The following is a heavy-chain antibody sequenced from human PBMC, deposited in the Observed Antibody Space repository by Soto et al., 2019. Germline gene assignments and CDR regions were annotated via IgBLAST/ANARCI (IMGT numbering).Heavy chain of an antibody. CDR2: INHSGST. V-gene: IGHV4-34*01. J-gene: IGHJ6*03. CDR3: AILSSSSSPYYYYYMDV. Sequence: QVQLQQWGAGLLKPSETLSLTCAVYGGSFSGYYWSWIRQPPGKGLEWIGEINHSGSTNYNPSLKRRVTISVDTSKKQFSLKLSSVTAADTAVYYCAILSSSSSPYYYYYMDVWGKGTTVTVSS. D-gene: IGHD6-6*01. CDR1: GGSFSGYY.